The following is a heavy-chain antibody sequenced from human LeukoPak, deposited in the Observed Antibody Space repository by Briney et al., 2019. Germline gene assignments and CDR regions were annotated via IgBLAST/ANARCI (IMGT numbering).Heavy chain of an antibody. CDR1: GFTFSDYY. D-gene: IGHD5/OR15-5a*01. Sequence: GGSLRLSCAASGFTFSDYYMTWIRQAPGKGLEWVSYISSSGSTIYYADSVKGRFTISRDNAKNSLYLQMNSLRAEDTAVYYCARGLDLSNYYYGMDVWGQGTTVTVSS. V-gene: IGHV3-11*01. J-gene: IGHJ6*02. CDR2: ISSSGSTI. CDR3: ARGLDLSNYYYGMDV.